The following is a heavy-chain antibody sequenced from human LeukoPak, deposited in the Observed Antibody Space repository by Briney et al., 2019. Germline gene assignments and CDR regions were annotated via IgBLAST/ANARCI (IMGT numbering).Heavy chain of an antibody. CDR3: ARDLARSAAYYFDY. J-gene: IGHJ4*02. CDR2: IKTDGRDT. D-gene: IGHD2-2*01. CDR1: GVTFSDYW. Sequence: GRSLRLSCAASGVTFSDYWMHWVRQAPGKGLVWVSRIKTDGRDTNYADSVKGRFTISRDNSKNTLYLQMNSLRVEDTAVYYCARDLARSAAYYFDYWGQGTLVTVSS. V-gene: IGHV3-74*01.